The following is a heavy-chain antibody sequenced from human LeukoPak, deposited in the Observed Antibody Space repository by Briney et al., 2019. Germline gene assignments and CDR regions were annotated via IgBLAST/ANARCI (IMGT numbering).Heavy chain of an antibody. V-gene: IGHV3-74*01. CDR3: STVEHF. D-gene: IGHD1/OR15-1a*01. J-gene: IGHJ4*02. Sequence: GGSLRLSCSATGLTLSGYWMHWVRQIPGKGLVWVSRIDSDGSGTSYADSVKGRFTISRDDVKNMLYLQMNSLRVEDTGLYYCSTVEHFWGQGTLVTVSS. CDR2: IDSDGSGT. CDR1: GLTLSGYW.